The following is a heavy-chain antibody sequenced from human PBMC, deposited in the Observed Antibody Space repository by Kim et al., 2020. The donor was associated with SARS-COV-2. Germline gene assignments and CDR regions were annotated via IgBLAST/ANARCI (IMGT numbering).Heavy chain of an antibody. V-gene: IGHV3-23*01. Sequence: GGSLRLSCAASGFTFSSYAMSWVRQAPGKGLEWVSAISGSGGSTYYADSVKGRFTISRDNSKNTLYLQMNSLRAEDTAVYYCAKDMGQWLPNYNWFDPWGQGTLVTVSS. CDR2: ISGSGGST. CDR1: GFTFSSYA. CDR3: AKDMGQWLPNYNWFDP. D-gene: IGHD6-19*01. J-gene: IGHJ5*02.